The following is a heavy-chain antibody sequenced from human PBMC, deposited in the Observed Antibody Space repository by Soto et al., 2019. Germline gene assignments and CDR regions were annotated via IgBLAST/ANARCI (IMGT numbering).Heavy chain of an antibody. Sequence: GGSLRLSCAASGFTFSSSAMSWVRQAPGKGLEWVSAISGSAVSTYYADSVKGRFTISRGNSKNTLYLHMNSLRAEDTAVYYCAKEQTPYKKYNWFDPWGQGTLVTVSS. J-gene: IGHJ5*02. CDR2: ISGSAVST. CDR3: AKEQTPYKKYNWFDP. CDR1: GFTFSSSA. V-gene: IGHV3-23*01. D-gene: IGHD1-1*01.